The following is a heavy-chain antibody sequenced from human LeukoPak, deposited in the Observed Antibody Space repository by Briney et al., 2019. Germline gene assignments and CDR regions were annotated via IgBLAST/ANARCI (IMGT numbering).Heavy chain of an antibody. Sequence: SVKVSRKASGGTFSSYAISWVRQAPGQGLEWMGGPIPIFGTANYAQKFQGRVTITADESTSTAYMELSSLRSEDTAVYYCATLVVPAANDNWGQGTLVTVSS. D-gene: IGHD2-2*01. CDR2: PIPIFGTA. CDR3: ATLVVPAANDN. J-gene: IGHJ4*02. CDR1: GGTFSSYA. V-gene: IGHV1-69*13.